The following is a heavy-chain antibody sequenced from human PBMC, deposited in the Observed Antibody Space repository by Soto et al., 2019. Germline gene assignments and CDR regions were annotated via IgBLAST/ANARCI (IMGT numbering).Heavy chain of an antibody. D-gene: IGHD3-10*01. CDR2: ISGGGDTT. V-gene: IGHV3-23*01. CDR3: AKGRGGSGSLTPRVDF. Sequence: EVQLLDSGGGLVQPGGSLRLSCAASGFTFNNYAMTWVRQAPGKGLEWVSDISGGGDTTSYADSVKGRFTVSRDGSKNTLYLQMSSLRAEDTALYYCAKGRGGSGSLTPRVDFWGQGTLVTVSS. J-gene: IGHJ4*02. CDR1: GFTFNNYA.